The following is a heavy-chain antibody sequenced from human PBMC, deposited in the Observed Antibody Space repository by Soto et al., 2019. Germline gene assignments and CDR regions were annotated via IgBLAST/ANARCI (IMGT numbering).Heavy chain of an antibody. CDR1: GFTFSDHY. Sequence: EVQLVESGGGLVQPGGSLRLSCAASGFTFSDHYMDWVRQAPGKGLEWVGRSKNKAESYTTEYAASVKGRFTISRDGSKTSLFLQMNSLKTEDTAVYYCTVWGSGNDFGAAWGQGILVTVSS. CDR2: SKNKAESYTT. CDR3: TVWGSGNDFGAA. D-gene: IGHD3-10*01. V-gene: IGHV3-72*01. J-gene: IGHJ4*02.